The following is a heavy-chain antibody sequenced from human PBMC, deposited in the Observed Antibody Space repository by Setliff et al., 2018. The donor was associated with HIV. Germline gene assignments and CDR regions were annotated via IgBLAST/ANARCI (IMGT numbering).Heavy chain of an antibody. V-gene: IGHV4-39*01. J-gene: IGHJ6*03. D-gene: IGHD1-26*01. CDR1: GDSLSSDNYF. CDR2: IFHSGNT. Sequence: SETLSLTCTVSGDSLSSDNYFWVWVRQPPGKGLEWMGNIFHSGNTYYSPSLKSRVTMSLDTSMDQFSLKWTSVTAADTALYYCARYRRFADYIDVWGKGTTVTVSS. CDR3: ARYRRFADYIDV.